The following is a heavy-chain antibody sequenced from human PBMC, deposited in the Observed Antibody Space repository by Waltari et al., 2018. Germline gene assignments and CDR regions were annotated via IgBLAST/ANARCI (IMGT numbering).Heavy chain of an antibody. J-gene: IGHJ6*04. Sequence: EVQLLESGGGLVQPGGSLRLSCVGSGFTFSNYAMSWVRQPPGKGLEWGSEIRGDGGDINYADSVKGRFIIARDNSKNTLYRQMNSLRAEDSAVYFCVKDHSTEGSLVYEYMDVWGKGTTVTVSS. CDR2: IRGDGGDI. V-gene: IGHV3-23*01. CDR1: GFTFSNYA. D-gene: IGHD3-3*01. CDR3: VKDHSTEGSLVYEYMDV.